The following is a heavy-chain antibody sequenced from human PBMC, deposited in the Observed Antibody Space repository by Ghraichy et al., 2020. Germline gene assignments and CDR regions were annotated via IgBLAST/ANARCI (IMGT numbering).Heavy chain of an antibody. CDR3: ARWWLERGYWYFDL. J-gene: IGHJ2*01. CDR2: INPNSGGT. V-gene: IGHV1-2*06. Sequence: ASVKVSCKASGYTFTDYYMHWVRQAPGQGLEWMGRINPNSGGTNSAQKFQGRVTMTRDTSISTAYMELSRLTSADTAVYYCARWWLERGYWYFDLWGRGTLVTVSS. CDR1: GYTFTDYY. D-gene: IGHD5-12*01.